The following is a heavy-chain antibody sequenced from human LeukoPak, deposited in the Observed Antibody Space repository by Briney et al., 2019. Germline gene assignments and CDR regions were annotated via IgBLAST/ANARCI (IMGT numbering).Heavy chain of an antibody. J-gene: IGHJ4*02. CDR3: AKSGALKWAY. V-gene: IGHV3-21*04. CDR1: GFTFGLYS. CDR2: IDSNSNFM. Sequence: GGSLRLSCAASGFTFGLYSMTWVRQAPGKGLEWVSLIDSNSNFMNYADSVKGRFTISRDNSKNTLYLQMNSLRAEDTAVYYCAKSGALKWAYWGQGTLVTVSS. D-gene: IGHD2-8*01.